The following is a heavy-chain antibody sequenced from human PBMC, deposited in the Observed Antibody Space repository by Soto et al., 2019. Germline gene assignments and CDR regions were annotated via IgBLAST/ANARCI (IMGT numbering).Heavy chain of an antibody. V-gene: IGHV1-69*02. CDR3: ARRHSSGYQYFHH. CDR2: IIPILGIA. Sequence: QVQLVQSGAEVKKPGSSVKVSCKASGGTFSSYTISWVRQAPGQGLEWMGRIIPILGIANYAQKFQGRVTITADKSTSTAYRELSSVRSEDTAGYYCARRHSSGYQYFHHWGQGTLVTVSS. CDR1: GGTFSSYT. D-gene: IGHD6-19*01. J-gene: IGHJ1*01.